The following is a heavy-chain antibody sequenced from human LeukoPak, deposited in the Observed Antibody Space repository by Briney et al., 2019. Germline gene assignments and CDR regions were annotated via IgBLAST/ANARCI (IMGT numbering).Heavy chain of an antibody. J-gene: IGHJ5*02. CDR1: GGSISSSSYY. Sequence: SETLSLTCTVSGGSISSSSYYWGWIRQPPGKGLEWIGSIYYSGSTYYNPSLKSRVTISVDTSKNQFSLKLSSVTAADTAVYYCARVSPRGRKRYSSGVDDWFDPWGQGTLVTVSS. CDR2: IYYSGST. CDR3: ARVSPRGRKRYSSGVDDWFDP. V-gene: IGHV4-39*07. D-gene: IGHD6-19*01.